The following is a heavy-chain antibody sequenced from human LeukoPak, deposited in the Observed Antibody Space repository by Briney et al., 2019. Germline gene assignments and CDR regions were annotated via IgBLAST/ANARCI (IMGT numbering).Heavy chain of an antibody. CDR3: TRDHYLSGFT. Sequence: SKTLSLTCTVSSGSVSVHSHYWGWVRQPPGMGLEWIGCIYYTGSTYYNASLKSRVTISVDTSKNQFSLNLTSVTAADTAVYYCTRDHYLSGFTWGQGTLVTVSS. J-gene: IGHJ4*02. CDR2: IYYTGST. CDR1: SGSVSVHSHY. V-gene: IGHV4-39*07. D-gene: IGHD3-10*01.